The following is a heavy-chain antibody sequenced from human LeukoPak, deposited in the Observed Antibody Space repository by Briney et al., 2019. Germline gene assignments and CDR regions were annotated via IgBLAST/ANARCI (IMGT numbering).Heavy chain of an antibody. D-gene: IGHD2-15*01. CDR2: ISAYNGNT. Sequence: ASVKVSCKASGYTFTSYGISWVRQAPGQGLEWMGWISAYNGNTNYAQKLQGRVTMTTDTSTSTAYMELRSLRSDDTAVYYCARDAVVVVAAKYYYYYMDVWGKGTTVTVSS. V-gene: IGHV1-18*01. CDR1: GYTFTSYG. CDR3: ARDAVVVVAAKYYYYYMDV. J-gene: IGHJ6*03.